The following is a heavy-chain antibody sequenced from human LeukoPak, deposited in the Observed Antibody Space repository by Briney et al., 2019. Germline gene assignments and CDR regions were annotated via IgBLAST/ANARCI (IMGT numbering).Heavy chain of an antibody. Sequence: SETLSLTCSVSGGSISSSIYYWGWIRQPPGKGPEWIGSIYYTGSTYNNPSLKSRVTISVDTSKNQFSLKVRSVTAADTAVYYCARDIGSQMATISDWFDPWGQGLLVTVSS. J-gene: IGHJ5*02. V-gene: IGHV4-39*07. D-gene: IGHD5-24*01. CDR1: GGSISSSIYY. CDR2: IYYTGST. CDR3: ARDIGSQMATISDWFDP.